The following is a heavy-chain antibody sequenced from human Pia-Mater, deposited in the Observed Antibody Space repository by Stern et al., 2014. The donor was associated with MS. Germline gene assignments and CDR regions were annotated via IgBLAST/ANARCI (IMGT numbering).Heavy chain of an antibody. J-gene: IGHJ4*02. V-gene: IGHV1-46*01. CDR1: GYPFTNFY. CDR3: ARKSSRFLEWFFDH. CDR2: INPNGGST. D-gene: IGHD3-3*01. Sequence: VQLVQSGAEVRKPGASVKVSCKASGYPFTNFYMHWVRQAPGQGLEWMAIINPNGGSTQSAQKFQVRITLTSDTSTSTFYMELSSLTSEDTAVYYCARKSSRFLEWFFDHWGQGTLVTVSS.